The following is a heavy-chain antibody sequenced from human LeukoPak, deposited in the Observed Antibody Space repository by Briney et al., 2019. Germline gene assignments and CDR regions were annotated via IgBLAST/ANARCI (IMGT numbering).Heavy chain of an antibody. CDR3: AKREAEESGPIDC. D-gene: IGHD5-12*01. CDR2: ISGRGDYT. J-gene: IGHJ4*02. Sequence: GGSLRLSCAASGFTFSKSAMTRVRQAPGTGLEWVSAISGRGDYTYYADSVKGRFTISRDNSRNMLYLQMSSLRAGDTAVYYCAKREAEESGPIDCWGQGTQVTVSS. V-gene: IGHV3-23*01. CDR1: GFTFSKSA.